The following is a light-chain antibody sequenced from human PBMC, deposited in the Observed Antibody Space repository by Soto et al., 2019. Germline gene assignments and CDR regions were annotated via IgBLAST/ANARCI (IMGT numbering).Light chain of an antibody. CDR1: SSNIGSNT. J-gene: IGLJ3*02. CDR3: ASWDDSLNAWV. Sequence: QSVLTQPPSASGTPGQWVTISCSGSSSNIGSNTVHWYQQLPGTAPRLLIYNNRQRPSGVPDRLSASKSGTSASLALTEVQSEDEADYYCASWDDSLNAWVFGGGTKLTVL. V-gene: IGLV1-44*01. CDR2: NNR.